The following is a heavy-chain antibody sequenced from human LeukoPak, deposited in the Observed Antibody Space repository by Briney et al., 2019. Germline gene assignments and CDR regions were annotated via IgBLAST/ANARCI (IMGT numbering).Heavy chain of an antibody. Sequence: SETLSLTCTVSGGSISSSSYYWGWIRQPPGKGLEWIGSIYYSGSTNYNPSLKSRVTISVDTSKNQFSLKLSSVTAADTAVYYCAREGWGSGSKAFDYWGQGTLVTVSS. J-gene: IGHJ4*02. CDR2: IYYSGST. CDR1: GGSISSSSYY. D-gene: IGHD6-19*01. CDR3: AREGWGSGSKAFDY. V-gene: IGHV4-39*07.